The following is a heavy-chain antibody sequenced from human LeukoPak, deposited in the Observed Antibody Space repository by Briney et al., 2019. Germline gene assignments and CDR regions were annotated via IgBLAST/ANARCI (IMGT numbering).Heavy chain of an antibody. CDR2: ISGSGGST. D-gene: IGHD3-22*01. Sequence: GGSLRLSCAASGFTFSSYAMSWVRQAPGKGLEWVSAISGSGGSTYYADSVKGRFTSSRDNSKNTLYLQMNSLRAEDTAVYYCAKGRYYDSSAPPGYWGQGTLVTVSS. CDR1: GFTFSSYA. J-gene: IGHJ4*02. CDR3: AKGRYYDSSAPPGY. V-gene: IGHV3-23*01.